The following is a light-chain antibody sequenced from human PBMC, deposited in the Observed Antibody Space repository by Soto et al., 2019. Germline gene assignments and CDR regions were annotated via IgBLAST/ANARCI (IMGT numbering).Light chain of an antibody. CDR3: QHHRT. Sequence: DIQMTQSPSTLSASVGDRVTITCRASQSISSWLAWYQQKPGKAPKLLIYDAPSLESGVPSRFSGSGSGTEFTLTISSLQPDDFATYYCQHHRTFGQGTKVEIK. CDR2: DAP. J-gene: IGKJ1*01. V-gene: IGKV1-5*01. CDR1: QSISSW.